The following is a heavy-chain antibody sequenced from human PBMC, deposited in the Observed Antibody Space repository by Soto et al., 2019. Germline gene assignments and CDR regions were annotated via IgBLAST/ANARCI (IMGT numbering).Heavy chain of an antibody. CDR1: GGSFSGYY. CDR3: ASPDLNSGYGFDY. Sequence: SETLSLTCAVYGGSFSGYYWSWTRQPPGKGLEWIGEINHSGSTNYNPSLKSRVTISVDTSKNQFSLKLSSVTAADTAVYYCASPDLNSGYGFDYWGQGTLVTVSS. CDR2: INHSGST. D-gene: IGHD5-12*01. J-gene: IGHJ4*02. V-gene: IGHV4-34*01.